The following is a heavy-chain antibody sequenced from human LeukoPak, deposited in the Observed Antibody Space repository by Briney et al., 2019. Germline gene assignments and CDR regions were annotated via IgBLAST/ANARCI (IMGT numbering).Heavy chain of an antibody. CDR3: ARAKTLTTSDY. J-gene: IGHJ4*02. Sequence: GGSQTLSCAASGFTFSTYSTNWVRQAPGKGLEWVSQISSRSTGIYYAESVKGRFTISRDNAKNSLYVQMNSLKDEDTAVYYCARAKTLTTSDYWGWGTLVTVPS. D-gene: IGHD4-17*01. V-gene: IGHV3-48*02. CDR2: ISSRSTGI. CDR1: GFTFSTYS.